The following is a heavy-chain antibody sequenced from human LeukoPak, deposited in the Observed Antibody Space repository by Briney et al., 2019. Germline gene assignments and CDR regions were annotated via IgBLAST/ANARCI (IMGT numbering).Heavy chain of an antibody. CDR3: ARHKVVAATPSWFDP. CDR2: IYYTGT. D-gene: IGHD2-15*01. CDR1: GGSVTDYY. Sequence: SETLSLTCTVSGGSVTDYYWSWIRQSPGKGLEWIGYIYYTGTSYNPSLKSRVTISVDTSKNQFSLKLSSVTAADTAVYYCARHKVVAATPSWFDPWGQGTLVTVSS. V-gene: IGHV4-59*08. J-gene: IGHJ5*02.